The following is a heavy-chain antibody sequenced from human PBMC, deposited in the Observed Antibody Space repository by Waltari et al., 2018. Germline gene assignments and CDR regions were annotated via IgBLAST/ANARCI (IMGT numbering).Heavy chain of an antibody. Sequence: EVQLVESGGGLIQPGGSLRLSCAASGFTVSSTSMRWFRQAPGKGLELVSVIYSCGSTYYADSLKCRFTISRDNSKNTLYLQMNSLRAEDTAVYYWAREGGAAAVVGGKFHYWGQGTLVTVSS. D-gene: IGHD6-13*01. CDR3: AREGGAAAVVGGKFHY. V-gene: IGHV3-53*01. J-gene: IGHJ4*02. CDR2: IYSCGST. CDR1: GFTVSSTS.